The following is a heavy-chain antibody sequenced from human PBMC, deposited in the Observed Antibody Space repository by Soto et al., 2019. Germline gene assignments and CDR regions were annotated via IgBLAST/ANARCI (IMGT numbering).Heavy chain of an antibody. Sequence: GGSLRLSCAASGFTFDDYGMSWVRQVPGKGLEWVSGFNWNSGSTGYADSVKGRFTISRDNAKNSLSLQMNSLRAEDTALYYCARDQGSYYNSYFDYWGQGTLVTVSS. CDR2: FNWNSGST. CDR3: ARDQGSYYNSYFDY. D-gene: IGHD3-10*01. J-gene: IGHJ4*02. V-gene: IGHV3-20*04. CDR1: GFTFDDYG.